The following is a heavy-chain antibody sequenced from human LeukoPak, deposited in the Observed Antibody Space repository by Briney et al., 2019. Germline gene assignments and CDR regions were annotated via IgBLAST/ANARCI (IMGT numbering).Heavy chain of an antibody. CDR3: ARERRVAAAGMDYYYGMDV. Sequence: SETLSLTCTVSGGSISSGGYCWSWIRQHPGKGLEWIGYIYYSGSTYYNPSLKSRVTISVDTSKNQFSLKLSSVTAADTAVYYCARERRVAAAGMDYYYGMDVWGQGTTVTVSS. V-gene: IGHV4-31*03. D-gene: IGHD6-13*01. J-gene: IGHJ6*02. CDR2: IYYSGST. CDR1: GGSISSGGYC.